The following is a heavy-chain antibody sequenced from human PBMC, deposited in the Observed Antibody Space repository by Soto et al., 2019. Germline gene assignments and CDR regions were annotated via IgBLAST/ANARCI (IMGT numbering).Heavy chain of an antibody. CDR2: IYSGGST. V-gene: IGHV3-53*01. J-gene: IGHJ3*02. Sequence: QAGGSLRLSCAASGFTVSSNYMSWVRQAPGKGLEWVSVIYSGGSTYYADSVKGRFTISRDNSKNTLYLQMNSLRAEDTAVYYCARGVEMATIGMAFDIWGQGTMVTVSS. CDR3: ARGVEMATIGMAFDI. CDR1: GFTVSSNY. D-gene: IGHD5-12*01.